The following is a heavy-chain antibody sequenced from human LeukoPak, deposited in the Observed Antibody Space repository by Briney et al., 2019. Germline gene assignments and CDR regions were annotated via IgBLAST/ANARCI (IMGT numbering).Heavy chain of an antibody. CDR3: ARNYYDSSGYYL. CDR1: GGTFSSYA. J-gene: IGHJ4*02. V-gene: IGHV1-69*13. CDR2: IIPIFGTA. D-gene: IGHD3-22*01. Sequence: ASLKVSCKASGGTFSSYAISWVRQAPGQGLEWMGGIIPIFGTANYAQKFQGRVTITADESTSTAYMELSSLRSEDTAVYYCARNYYDSSGYYLWGQGTLVTVSS.